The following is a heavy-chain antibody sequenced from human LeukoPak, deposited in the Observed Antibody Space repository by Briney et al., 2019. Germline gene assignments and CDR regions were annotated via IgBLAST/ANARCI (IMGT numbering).Heavy chain of an antibody. CDR2: INHSGST. J-gene: IGHJ1*01. V-gene: IGHV4-34*01. CDR3: AGESLGSQH. CDR1: GGPFSGYY. Sequence: PSETLSLTCAAYGGPFSGYYWSWIRQAPGKGLEWIGEINHSGSTNYNPSLQSRVTISVDTSTYQFSLKLSSVTAGDTVVYYGAGESLGSQHWGESTLVTVSS. D-gene: IGHD2-15*01.